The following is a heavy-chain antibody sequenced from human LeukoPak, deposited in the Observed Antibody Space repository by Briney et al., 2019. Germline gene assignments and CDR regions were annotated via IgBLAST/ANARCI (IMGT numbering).Heavy chain of an antibody. CDR2: TYYRSKWYN. CDR1: GDSVSSNSAA. D-gene: IGHD3-10*01. J-gene: IGHJ4*02. Sequence: SQTLSLTFAISGDSVSSNSAAWNWIRPSPSSGLEWLGRTYYRSKWYNDYAVSVKSRITINPDTSKNQFSLQLNSVTPEDTAVYYCARFGAPSYYGSGSYYNLWGQGTLVTVSS. CDR3: ARFGAPSYYGSGSYYNL. V-gene: IGHV6-1*01.